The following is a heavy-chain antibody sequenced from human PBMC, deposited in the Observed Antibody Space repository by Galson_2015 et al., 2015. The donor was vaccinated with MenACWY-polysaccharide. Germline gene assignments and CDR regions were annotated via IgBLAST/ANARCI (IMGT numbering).Heavy chain of an antibody. D-gene: IGHD6-19*01. CDR3: ARDSNRGWVDLFDY. CDR1: GYTFTSYY. CDR2: INSNTGTT. Sequence: SVKVSCKASGYTFTSYYIHWVRQAPGQGLEWMGRINSNTGTTMHAQKFQGRVTMTRDTSTNTVYLELSSLKSEDTAVYYCARDSNRGWVDLFDYWGQGTLVTVSS. J-gene: IGHJ4*02. V-gene: IGHV1-46*01.